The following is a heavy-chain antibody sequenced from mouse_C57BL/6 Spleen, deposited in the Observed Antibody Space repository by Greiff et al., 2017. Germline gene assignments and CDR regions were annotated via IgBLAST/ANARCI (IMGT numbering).Heavy chain of an antibody. CDR2: ISSGGSYT. D-gene: IGHD4-1*01. CDR3: ARELGDY. Sequence: EVKLVESGGDLVKPGGSLKLSCAASGFTFSSYGMSWVRQTPDKRLEWVATISSGGSYTYYPDSVKGRFTISRDNAKNTPYLQMSSLKSEDTAMYCCARELGDYWGQGTTLTVSS. V-gene: IGHV5-6*02. J-gene: IGHJ2*01. CDR1: GFTFSSYG.